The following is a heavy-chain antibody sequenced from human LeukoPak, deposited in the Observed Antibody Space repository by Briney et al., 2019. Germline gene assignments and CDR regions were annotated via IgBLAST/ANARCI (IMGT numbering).Heavy chain of an antibody. J-gene: IGHJ2*01. Sequence: GAPVKVSCKASGYTFTSYYMHWVRQAPGQGLEWMGIINPSGGSTSYAQKFQGRVTMTRDTSTSTVYMELSSLRSEDTAVYYCARALTRDWYFDLWGRGTLVTVSS. V-gene: IGHV1-46*01. CDR3: ARALTRDWYFDL. CDR1: GYTFTSYY. D-gene: IGHD3-10*01. CDR2: INPSGGST.